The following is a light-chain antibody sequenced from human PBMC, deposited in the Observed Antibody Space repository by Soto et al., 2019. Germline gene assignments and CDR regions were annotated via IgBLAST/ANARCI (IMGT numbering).Light chain of an antibody. J-gene: IGKJ1*01. CDR2: GAS. CDR3: QQYGRSPRT. Sequence: IVLTQSPGTLSLSPGERATLYCRASQSLSSSFLAWYQQRPGQAPRLLIYGASSRATGIPDRFSGSGSGTDFTLSISRLGPEDFAVYYCQQYGRSPRTFGQGTKVDIK. V-gene: IGKV3-20*01. CDR1: QSLSSSF.